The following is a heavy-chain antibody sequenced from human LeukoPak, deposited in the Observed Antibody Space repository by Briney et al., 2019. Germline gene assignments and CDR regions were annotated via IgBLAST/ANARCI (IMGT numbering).Heavy chain of an antibody. J-gene: IGHJ6*02. V-gene: IGHV5-51*01. CDR3: ARHEYSGSQTYYYYGMDV. CDR1: GYSFTSYW. Sequence: GESLKISCKGSGYSFTSYWIGWVRPMPGKGLEWMGIIYPGDSDTRYSPSFQGQVTISADKSISTAYLQWSSLKASDTAMYYCARHEYSGSQTYYYYGMDVWGQGTTVTVSS. D-gene: IGHD1-26*01. CDR2: IYPGDSDT.